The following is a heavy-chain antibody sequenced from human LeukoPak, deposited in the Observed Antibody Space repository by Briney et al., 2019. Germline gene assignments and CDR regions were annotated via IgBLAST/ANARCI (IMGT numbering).Heavy chain of an antibody. CDR3: ARLTGGGSYWGYFDY. CDR2: ISASGNT. D-gene: IGHD1-26*01. V-gene: IGHV4-4*09. J-gene: IGHJ4*02. CDR1: GASIPSSYY. Sequence: SETLSLTCTVSGASIPSSYYWSWIRQPPGKGLECIGYISASGNTNYNPSLKSPVTISVDTSKSQFSLNLSSVTAADTAIYYCARLTGGGSYWGYFDYWGQGNLVTVSS.